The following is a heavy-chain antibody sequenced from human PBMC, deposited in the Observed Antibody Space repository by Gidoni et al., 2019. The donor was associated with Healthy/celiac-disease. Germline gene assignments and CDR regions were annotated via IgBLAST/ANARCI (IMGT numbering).Heavy chain of an antibody. CDR3: ARTKNDLGHNWFDP. CDR2: IYHSGST. J-gene: IGHJ5*02. V-gene: IGHV4-30-2*01. Sequence: QLQLQESGSGLVKPSQTLSLTCAVSGGSISSGGYSWSWIRQPPGKGLEWIGYIYHSGSTYYNPSLKSRVTISVDRSKNQFSLKLSSVTAADTAVYYCARTKNDLGHNWFDPLGQGTLVTVSS. CDR1: GGSISSGGYS. D-gene: IGHD3-16*01.